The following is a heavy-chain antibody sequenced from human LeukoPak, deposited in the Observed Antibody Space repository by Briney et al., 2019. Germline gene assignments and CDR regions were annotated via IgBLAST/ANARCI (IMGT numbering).Heavy chain of an antibody. CDR1: GFTFSDYY. V-gene: IGHV3-11*01. CDR3: ARDYNDSSGYYYFDY. Sequence: GGSLRLSCAASGFTFSDYYMSWIRQAPGKGLEWVSYISSSGSTIYYADSVKGRFTISRDNAKNSLYLQMNSLRAEDTAVYYCARDYNDSSGYYYFDYWGQGTLVTVSS. J-gene: IGHJ4*02. D-gene: IGHD3-22*01. CDR2: ISSSGSTI.